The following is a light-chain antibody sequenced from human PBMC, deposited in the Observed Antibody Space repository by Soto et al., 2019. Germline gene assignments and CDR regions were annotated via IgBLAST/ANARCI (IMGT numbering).Light chain of an antibody. Sequence: EIVLTQSPGTLSLSPGERATLSCRASQSVSSSYLAWYQQKPVQAPRLLIYGASSRATGIPDRFSGSGSGRDFTLTISRLEPEDFAVYYCQQYGSSPRYTFGQGTKLEIK. J-gene: IGKJ2*01. CDR2: GAS. CDR1: QSVSSSY. V-gene: IGKV3-20*01. CDR3: QQYGSSPRYT.